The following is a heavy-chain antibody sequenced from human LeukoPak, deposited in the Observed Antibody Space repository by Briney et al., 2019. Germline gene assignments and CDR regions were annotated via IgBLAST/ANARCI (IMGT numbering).Heavy chain of an antibody. D-gene: IGHD2-2*02. V-gene: IGHV1-18*01. J-gene: IGHJ4*02. CDR1: GYPFTSYG. Sequence: EASVKVSCKASGYPFTSYGISWVRQAPGQGLEWMGWISAYNGNTNYAQKLQGRVTMTTDTSTSTAYMELRSLGSDDTAVYYCARALNTQLDYWGQGTLVTVSS. CDR3: ARALNTQLDY. CDR2: ISAYNGNT.